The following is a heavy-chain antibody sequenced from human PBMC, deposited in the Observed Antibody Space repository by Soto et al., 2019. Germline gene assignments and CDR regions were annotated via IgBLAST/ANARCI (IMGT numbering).Heavy chain of an antibody. J-gene: IGHJ5*02. CDR1: GGSISSSIYY. D-gene: IGHD2-2*01. CDR3: ARSDIVVVPATFDP. Sequence: QLQLQESGPGLVKPSETLSLTCTVSGGSISSSIYYWGWIRQPPGKGLEWIGSIYYSGSTYYNPSLKSRFTISVDTSKNQFSLKLSSVTAADTAVYYCARSDIVVVPATFDPWGQGTLVTVSS. V-gene: IGHV4-39*01. CDR2: IYYSGST.